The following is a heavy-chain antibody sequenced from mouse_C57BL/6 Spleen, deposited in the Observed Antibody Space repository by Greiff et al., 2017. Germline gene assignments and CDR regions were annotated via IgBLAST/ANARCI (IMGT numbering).Heavy chain of an antibody. CDR3: ARSEYGSSSWFAY. Sequence: LVESGAELARPGASVKMSCKASGYTFTSYTMHWVKQRPGQGLEWIGYINPSSGYTKYNQKFKDKATLTADKSSSTAYMQLSSLTSEDSAVYYCARSEYGSSSWFAYWGQGTLVTVSA. D-gene: IGHD1-1*01. CDR2: INPSSGYT. V-gene: IGHV1-4*01. J-gene: IGHJ3*01. CDR1: GYTFTSYT.